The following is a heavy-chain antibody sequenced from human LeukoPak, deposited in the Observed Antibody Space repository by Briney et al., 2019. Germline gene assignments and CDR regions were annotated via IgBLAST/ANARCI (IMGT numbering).Heavy chain of an antibody. V-gene: IGHV3-74*01. J-gene: IGHJ4*02. D-gene: IGHD6-13*01. CDR3: AREPSTNWYGLDH. CDR2: VNSDGTII. CDR1: EFTFSRYW. Sequence: GGSLRLSCSASEFTFSRYWMHWVRQVPGRGLVWVSRVNSDGTIINYADSVKGRFTVSRDNAKNTLYLQMNGLRAEDTAVYFCAREPSTNWYGLDHWGQGTLVTVSS.